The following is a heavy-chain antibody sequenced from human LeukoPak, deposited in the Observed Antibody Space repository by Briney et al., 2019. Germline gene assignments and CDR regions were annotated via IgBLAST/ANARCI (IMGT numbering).Heavy chain of an antibody. V-gene: IGHV3-30*04. CDR2: ISYDGSNK. CDR3: ARDYDSSGYYYGVIYGMDV. J-gene: IGHJ6*02. CDR1: GFTFSSYA. Sequence: PGGSLRLSCAASGFTFSSYAMHWVRQAPGKGLEWVAVISYDGSNKYYADSVKGRFTISRDNSKNTLYLQMNSLRAEDTAVYYCARDYDSSGYYYGVIYGMDVWGQGTTVTVSS. D-gene: IGHD3-22*01.